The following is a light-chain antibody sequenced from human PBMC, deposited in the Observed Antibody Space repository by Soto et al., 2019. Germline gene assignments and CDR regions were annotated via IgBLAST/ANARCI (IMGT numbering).Light chain of an antibody. CDR2: EVS. V-gene: IGLV2-8*01. J-gene: IGLJ2*01. CDR1: SSDVGGYNY. CDR3: CSYAGSYTLV. Sequence: QSALTQPPSASGSPGQSVTISCTGTSSDVGGYNYVSWYQQHPGKAPKLMIYEVSKRPSGVPDRFSGSKSGNTASLTVSGVQAGYEGDGHCCSYAGSYTLVFGGGTKVTVL.